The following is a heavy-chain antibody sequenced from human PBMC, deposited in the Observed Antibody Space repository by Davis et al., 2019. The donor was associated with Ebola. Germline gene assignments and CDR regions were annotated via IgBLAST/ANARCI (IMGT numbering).Heavy chain of an antibody. CDR1: GGSFSGYY. Sequence: PGGSLRLSCAVYGGSFSGYYWVWIRQPPGKGLEWIGEINQNGRTNYNPSLKSRVTISIDTSKDHFSLSLASVTAADTAVYYCARGGGLSTTTVDFWGQGTTVTVSS. CDR2: INQNGRT. CDR3: ARGGGLSTTTVDF. D-gene: IGHD1-26*01. J-gene: IGHJ6*02. V-gene: IGHV4-34*01.